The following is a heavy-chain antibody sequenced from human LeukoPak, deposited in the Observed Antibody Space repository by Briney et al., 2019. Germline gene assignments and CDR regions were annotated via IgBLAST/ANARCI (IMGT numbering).Heavy chain of an antibody. CDR2: IYNSGST. D-gene: IGHD2-2*01. J-gene: IGHJ4*02. V-gene: IGHV4-59*01. CDR1: GCYISSYH. CDR3: ALGDCSSTSCYVFDW. Sequence: SETVSLTCTVSGCYISSYHWRWIRQPPGKGLEWIGYIYNSGSTNYNPSLKSRVTISVDTSKTQLYLKLSSVTAADTAVYFCALGDCSSTSCYVFDWWGQGTLVTVSS.